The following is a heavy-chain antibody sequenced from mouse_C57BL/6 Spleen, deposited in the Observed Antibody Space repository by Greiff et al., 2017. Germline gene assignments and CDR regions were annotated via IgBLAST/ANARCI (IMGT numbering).Heavy chain of an antibody. CDR1: GFTFTSYC. D-gene: IGHD1-1*01. Sequence: VQLQQPGTELVKPGASVKLSCKASGFTFTSYCMHWVTQRPGQGLEWIGNINPSNGGTNYNEQFQSNATLTVGNSSSTAYMQVSSLTSEDSAVDYGAGYYDGSSFYDMDYWGQGTTVTVSS. CDR3: AGYYDGSSFYDMDY. V-gene: IGHV1-53*01. CDR2: INPSNGGT. J-gene: IGHJ4*01.